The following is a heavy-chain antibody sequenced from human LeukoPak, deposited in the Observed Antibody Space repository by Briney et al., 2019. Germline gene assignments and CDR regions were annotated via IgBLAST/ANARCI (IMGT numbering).Heavy chain of an antibody. Sequence: ASVKVSCKASGYTFTSYAMNWVRQAPGQGLEWMGWINTNTGNPTYAQGFTGRFVFSLDTSVSTAYLQIGSLKAEDTAVYYCARVRYSYGFDAFDIWGQGTMVTVSS. CDR1: GYTFTSYA. D-gene: IGHD5-18*01. CDR2: INTNTGNP. CDR3: ARVRYSYGFDAFDI. V-gene: IGHV7-4-1*01. J-gene: IGHJ3*02.